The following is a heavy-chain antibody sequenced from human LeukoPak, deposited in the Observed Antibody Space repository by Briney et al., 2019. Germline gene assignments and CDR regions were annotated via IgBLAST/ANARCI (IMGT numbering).Heavy chain of an antibody. V-gene: IGHV3-15*01. Sequence: GGSLRLSCTASGLTFSSAWMSWVRQAPGKGLEWIGHIRGKADGGTPDYAAPVKGKFTISRDDSKSTLFLQMDSLQIEDTAVYYCTTARRASSSLDYWGQGTLITVSS. CDR1: GLTFSSAW. CDR2: IRGKADGGTP. J-gene: IGHJ4*02. CDR3: TTARRASSSLDY. D-gene: IGHD5-24*01.